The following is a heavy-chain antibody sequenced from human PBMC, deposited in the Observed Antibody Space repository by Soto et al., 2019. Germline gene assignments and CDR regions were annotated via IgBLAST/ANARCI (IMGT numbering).Heavy chain of an antibody. CDR2: FSGSGGST. V-gene: IGHV3-23*01. CDR1: GFTFGSYD. Sequence: EVQLLESGGGLVQPGGSLRLSCATSGFTFGSYDMSWVRQAPGKGLEWVSTFSGSGGSTYYADSVKGRVTISRDNSKNTVYLQMNSLRAEDTAVYYCAKDRRGGYCSGGRCYSPDYWGQGTLVTVSS. D-gene: IGHD2-15*01. CDR3: AKDRRGGYCSGGRCYSPDY. J-gene: IGHJ4*02.